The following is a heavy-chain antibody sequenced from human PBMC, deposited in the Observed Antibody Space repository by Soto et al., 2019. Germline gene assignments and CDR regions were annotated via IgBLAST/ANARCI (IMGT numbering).Heavy chain of an antibody. CDR2: INPSGGST. D-gene: IGHD6-19*01. Sequence: ASVKVSCKASGYTFTSYYMHWVRQAPGQGLEWMGIINPSGGSTSYAQKFQGRVTMTRDTSTSTVYMELSSLRSEDTAVYYCARDGSYFSSGWPPNYYYYYMDVWGKGTTVTVSS. V-gene: IGHV1-46*03. CDR3: ARDGSYFSSGWPPNYYYYYMDV. J-gene: IGHJ6*03. CDR1: GYTFTSYY.